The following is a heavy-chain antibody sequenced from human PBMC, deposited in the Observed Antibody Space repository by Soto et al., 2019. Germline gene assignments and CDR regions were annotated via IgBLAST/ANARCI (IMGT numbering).Heavy chain of an antibody. J-gene: IGHJ3*02. V-gene: IGHV3-74*01. CDR1: GFTFNYYW. CDR3: ARALFLYDAFDI. Sequence: GGSLRLSCAASGFTFNYYWMHWVRQAPGKGLVWVSRINSDGSSTSYADSVKGRFTISRDNAKNTLYLKMNSLRAEDTAVYYCARALFLYDAFDIWGQGTMVTVSS. CDR2: INSDGSST.